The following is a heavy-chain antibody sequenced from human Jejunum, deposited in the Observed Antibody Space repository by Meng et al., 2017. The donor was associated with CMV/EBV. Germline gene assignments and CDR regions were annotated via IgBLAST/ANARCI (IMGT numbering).Heavy chain of an antibody. CDR3: ALFTRSWFDP. D-gene: IGHD2-2*01. CDR2: IYWDDDK. Sequence: QNILKESGPTLVKPTQTLTLTCTFSGFSLSTSEVGVGWIRQPPGKALEWLAVIYWDDDKRYSPSLKSRLTITKDTSKNQVVLTLTNMDPVDTATYYCALFTRSWFDPWGQGTLVTVSS. V-gene: IGHV2-5*02. J-gene: IGHJ5*02. CDR1: GFSLSTSEVG.